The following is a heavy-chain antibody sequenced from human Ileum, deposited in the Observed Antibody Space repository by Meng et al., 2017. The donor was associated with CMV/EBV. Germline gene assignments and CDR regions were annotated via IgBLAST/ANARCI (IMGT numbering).Heavy chain of an antibody. J-gene: IGHJ4*02. Sequence: SLTCTVGGDSVTAVGNFWSWIRLSPGKGLEWIGYISYSATTQYNPSFKSRVSMFLDTSNSQFSLRLTSVTIADTAIYFCARGYSNLDYWGQGTLVTVSS. CDR1: GDSVTAVGNF. CDR2: ISYSATT. V-gene: IGHV4-61*08. D-gene: IGHD3-9*01. CDR3: ARGYSNLDY.